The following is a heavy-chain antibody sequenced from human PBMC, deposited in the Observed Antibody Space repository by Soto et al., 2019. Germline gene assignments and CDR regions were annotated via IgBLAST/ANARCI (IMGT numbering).Heavy chain of an antibody. V-gene: IGHV1-46*01. CDR2: INPSGGST. J-gene: IGHJ6*02. Sequence: ASVKVSCKASGYTFTSYYMHWVRQAPGQGLEWMGIINPSGGSTSYAQKFQGRVTMTRDTSTSTVYMELSSLRSEDTAVYYCARVGNYYGSGNPRPHHLYPMDVWGQGTTVTVSS. CDR1: GYTFTSYY. D-gene: IGHD3-10*01. CDR3: ARVGNYYGSGNPRPHHLYPMDV.